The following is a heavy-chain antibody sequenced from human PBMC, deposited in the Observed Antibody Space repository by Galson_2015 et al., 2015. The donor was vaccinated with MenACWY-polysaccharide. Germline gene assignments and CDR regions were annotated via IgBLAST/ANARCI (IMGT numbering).Heavy chain of an antibody. J-gene: IGHJ4*02. CDR2: INSGGSST. D-gene: IGHD6-19*01. V-gene: IGHV3-74*01. CDR1: GFTFSSYW. CDR3: ATGYSSGWYTGGVDY. Sequence: SLRLSCAASGFTFSSYWMHWVRQAPGKGLVWVSYINSGGSSTSYADSVKGRFTISRDNAKNTLYLQMNSLRAEDTAVYYCATGYSSGWYTGGVDYWGQGTQVTVSS.